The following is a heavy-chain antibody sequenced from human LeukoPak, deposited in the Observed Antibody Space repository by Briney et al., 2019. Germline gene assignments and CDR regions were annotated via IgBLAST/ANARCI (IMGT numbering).Heavy chain of an antibody. Sequence: GGSLRLSCAASGFTFSDYYMSGIPHAPGKGLGWGSYISSSGSTIYYADSVKGRFTISRDNAKNSLYLQMNSLRAEDTAVYYCARAPGYCSGGSCYPAYYYYYMDVWGKGTTVTISS. CDR1: GFTFSDYY. V-gene: IGHV3-11*01. CDR2: ISSSGSTI. D-gene: IGHD2-15*01. CDR3: ARAPGYCSGGSCYPAYYYYYMDV. J-gene: IGHJ6*03.